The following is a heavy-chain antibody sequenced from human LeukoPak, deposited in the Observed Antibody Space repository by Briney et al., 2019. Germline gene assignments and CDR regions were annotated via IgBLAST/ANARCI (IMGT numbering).Heavy chain of an antibody. CDR1: GYTFTSYY. Sequence: ASVTVSCQASGYTFTSYYMHWVRPAPAQGREWMGIINPSGGSTSYPQQLQGRATTVRDSFTSTVYMELSRLRSEATAVYYGARAPCRSSGRLMGYWGQGPVATVSS. J-gene: IGHJ4*02. D-gene: IGHD6-6*01. V-gene: IGHV1-46*01. CDR2: INPSGGST. CDR3: ARAPCRSSGRLMGY.